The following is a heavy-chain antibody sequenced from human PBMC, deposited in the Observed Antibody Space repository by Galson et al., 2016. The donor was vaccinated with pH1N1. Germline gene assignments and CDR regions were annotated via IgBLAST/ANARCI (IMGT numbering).Heavy chain of an antibody. CDR3: AREDYYDTDLSDWYFDL. CDR2: IIPIFNTT. Sequence: KVSCKASGGTFGSYGINWVRQAPGPGLEWMGGIIPIFNTTKYAQNFQGRVTITADESTTTAYMELSSLRSEDTAVYYCAREDYYDTDLSDWYFDLWGRGTLLTVSS. D-gene: IGHD3-22*01. V-gene: IGHV1-69*01. J-gene: IGHJ2*01. CDR1: GGTFGSYG.